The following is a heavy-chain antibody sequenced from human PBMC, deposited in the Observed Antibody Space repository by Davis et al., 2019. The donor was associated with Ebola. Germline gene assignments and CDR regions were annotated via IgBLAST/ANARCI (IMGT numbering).Heavy chain of an antibody. D-gene: IGHD6-19*01. J-gene: IGHJ3*02. CDR2: IDPSDSYT. CDR1: GYRFPHYC. Sequence: GESLMTPCTGPGYRFPHYCISWVRQLPGLRLEWLGRIDPSDSYTNYSPSFQGHVTISADKSISTAYLQWSSLKASDTAVYYCARAWSYSSGWYYAFEIWGQGAMVTVSS. CDR3: ARAWSYSSGWYYAFEI. V-gene: IGHV5-10-1*01.